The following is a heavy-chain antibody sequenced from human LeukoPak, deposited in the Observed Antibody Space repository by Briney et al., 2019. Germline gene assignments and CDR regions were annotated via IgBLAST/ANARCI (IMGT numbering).Heavy chain of an antibody. J-gene: IGHJ4*02. CDR3: FMWELLPRVDY. CDR1: GFTFSNAW. CDR2: IKSKADGGTT. Sequence: GGSLRLSCAASGFTFSNAWMNWVRQAPGKGLEWVGRIKSKADGGTTDYGAPVKGRFTISGDDSKNTLYLHMNSLKTEDTALFYFFMWELLPRVDYWGRGTRVT. V-gene: IGHV3-15*01. D-gene: IGHD1-26*01.